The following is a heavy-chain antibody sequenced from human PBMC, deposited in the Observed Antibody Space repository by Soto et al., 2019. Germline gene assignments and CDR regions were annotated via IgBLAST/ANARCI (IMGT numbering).Heavy chain of an antibody. Sequence: QVQLQESGPGLVKPSQNLSLTCSVSGGSINSGGHYWSWIRQHPGKGLEWIGHIYKTGSTDFNPSLKDRLTISIDTSKNQFSLSLRSVTDAYTAVYYCARDRIRFSVDVWGQGTTVPVSS. CDR2: IYKTGST. D-gene: IGHD4-17*01. CDR1: GGSINSGGHY. CDR3: ARDRIRFSVDV. V-gene: IGHV4-31*03. J-gene: IGHJ6*02.